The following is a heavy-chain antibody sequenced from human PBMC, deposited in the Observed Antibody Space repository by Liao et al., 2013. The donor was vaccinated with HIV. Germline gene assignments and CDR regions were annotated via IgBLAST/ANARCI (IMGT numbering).Heavy chain of an antibody. CDR1: GGSISSGSYY. J-gene: IGHJ5*02. Sequence: QVQLQESGPGLVKPSQTLSLTCTVSGGSISSGSYYWGWIRQPPGKGLEWIGSIYYSGSTYYNPSLKSRVTISVDTSKNQFSLKLSSVTAADTAVYYCAREAAGIVATIKEEFDPWGQGTLVTVSS. V-gene: IGHV4-39*07. D-gene: IGHD5-12*01. CDR2: IYYSGST. CDR3: AREAAGIVATIKEEFDP.